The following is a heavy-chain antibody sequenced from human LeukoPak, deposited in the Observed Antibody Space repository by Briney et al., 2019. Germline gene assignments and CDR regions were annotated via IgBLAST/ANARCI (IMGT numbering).Heavy chain of an antibody. CDR1: GFTFSSYA. CDR3: ARDSSPGFLEWFAFDY. CDR2: ISYDGSNK. Sequence: GRSLRLSCAASGFTFSSYAMHWVRQAPGKGLEWVAVISYDGSNKYYADSVKGRFTISRDNSKNTLYVQMNSLTAEDTALYYCARDSSPGFLEWFAFDYWGQGSLVTVSS. V-gene: IGHV3-30-3*01. J-gene: IGHJ4*02. D-gene: IGHD3-3*01.